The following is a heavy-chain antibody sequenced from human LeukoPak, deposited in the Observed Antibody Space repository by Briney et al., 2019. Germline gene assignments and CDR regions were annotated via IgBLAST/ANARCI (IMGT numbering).Heavy chain of an antibody. J-gene: IGHJ4*02. CDR1: GFTFSSYA. Sequence: PGGSLRLSCAASGFTFSSYAMNWVRQAPGKGLEYVSAISSSGGSTSYANSVKGRFIISRDNSKNTLYLQMNSLRAEDTAVYYCARDPEGVCNYYFDYWGQGTLVTVSS. D-gene: IGHD4-11*01. CDR2: ISSSGGST. V-gene: IGHV3-64*01. CDR3: ARDPEGVCNYYFDY.